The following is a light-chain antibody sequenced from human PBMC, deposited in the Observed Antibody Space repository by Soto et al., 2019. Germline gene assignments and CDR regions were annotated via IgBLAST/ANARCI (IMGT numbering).Light chain of an antibody. V-gene: IGLV1-40*01. CDR3: QSYDSSLSGYG. CDR2: ENN. J-gene: IGLJ1*01. CDR1: SSNIGAGYE. Sequence: QYVLTQPPSVSEAPGQRVTISCTGSSSNIGAGYEAHWYQQVPGTAPKLLIYENNNRPSGVPDRFSGSKSGTSASLAITGLQAEDEAEYYCQSYDSSLSGYGFGTGTKITVL.